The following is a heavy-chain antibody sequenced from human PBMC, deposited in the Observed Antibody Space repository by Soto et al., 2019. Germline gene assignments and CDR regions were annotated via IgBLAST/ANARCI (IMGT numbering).Heavy chain of an antibody. CDR3: ARGCVGYCSGGSCYSRSGYYMDV. D-gene: IGHD2-15*01. V-gene: IGHV4-34*01. CDR1: GGSFSGYC. Sequence: SETLSLTCAVYGGSFSGYCWSWIRQPPRKGQERIGEINHSGSTNYNPSLKSRVTISVDTSKNQFSLKLSSVTAADTAVYYCARGCVGYCSGGSCYSRSGYYMDVWGKGTTVTVSS. CDR2: INHSGST. J-gene: IGHJ6*03.